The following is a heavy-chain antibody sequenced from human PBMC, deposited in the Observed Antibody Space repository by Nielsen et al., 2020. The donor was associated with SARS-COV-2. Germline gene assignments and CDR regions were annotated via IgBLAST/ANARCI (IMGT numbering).Heavy chain of an antibody. CDR1: GFTFSSYS. V-gene: IGHV3-48*02. Sequence: GESLKISCAASGFTFSSYSMNWVRQAPGKGLEWVSYISSSSSTIYYADSVKGRFTISRDNAKNSLYLQMNSLRDEDTAVYYCARDWGYCSSTSCYCVYYMDVWGKGTTVTVSS. D-gene: IGHD2-2*01. J-gene: IGHJ6*03. CDR2: ISSSSSTI. CDR3: ARDWGYCSSTSCYCVYYMDV.